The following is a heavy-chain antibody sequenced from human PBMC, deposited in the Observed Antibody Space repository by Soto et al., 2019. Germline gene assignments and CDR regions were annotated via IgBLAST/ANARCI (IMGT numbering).Heavy chain of an antibody. Sequence: PGGSLRLSCSASGFTFSIYAMHWVRQAPGKGLEYVSSISSNGGSTYYADSVKGRFTISRDNSKNTLYLQMSSLRAEDTAVYYCVKAHGYDFDYWGQGTLVTVSS. D-gene: IGHD5-12*01. CDR2: ISSNGGST. CDR3: VKAHGYDFDY. V-gene: IGHV3-64D*06. J-gene: IGHJ4*02. CDR1: GFTFSIYA.